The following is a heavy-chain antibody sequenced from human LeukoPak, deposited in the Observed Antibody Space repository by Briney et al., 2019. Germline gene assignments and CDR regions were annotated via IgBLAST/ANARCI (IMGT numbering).Heavy chain of an antibody. Sequence: SETLSLTCTVSGGSISSYYWSWIRQPPGKGLEWIGYIYCSGSTNYNPSLKSRVTISVDTSKNQFSLKLSSVTAADTAVYYCARDPNYYDSSGYHLWGQGTLVTVSS. D-gene: IGHD3-22*01. V-gene: IGHV4-59*01. CDR1: GGSISSYY. J-gene: IGHJ5*02. CDR3: ARDPNYYDSSGYHL. CDR2: IYCSGST.